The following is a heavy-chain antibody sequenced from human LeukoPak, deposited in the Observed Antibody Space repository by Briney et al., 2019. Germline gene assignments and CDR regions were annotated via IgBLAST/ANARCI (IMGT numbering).Heavy chain of an antibody. CDR2: IYYSGST. CDR1: GGSISSGDYY. J-gene: IGHJ5*02. D-gene: IGHD3-10*01. V-gene: IGHV4-30-4*01. CDR3: ARSLLSAGSGSYGFDP. Sequence: SQTLSLTCSVSGGSISSGDYYWTWIRQPPGKGLEWIGHIYYSGSTHHNPSLKSRVTISVDTSKNQFSLKLSSVTATDTAVYYCARSLLSAGSGSYGFDPWGQGTLVTVSS.